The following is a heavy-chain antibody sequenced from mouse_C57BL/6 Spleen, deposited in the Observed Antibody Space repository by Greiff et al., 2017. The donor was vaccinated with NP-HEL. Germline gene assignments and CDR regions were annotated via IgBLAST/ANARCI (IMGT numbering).Heavy chain of an antibody. V-gene: IGHV1-53*01. CDR1: GYTFTSYW. Sequence: QVHVKQPGTELVKPGASVKLSCKASGYTFTSYWMHWVKQRPGQGLEWIGNINPSNGGTNYNEKFKSKATLTVDKSSSTAYMQLSSLTSEDSAVYYCARSGDYSNYERFDYWGQGTTLTVSS. CDR2: INPSNGGT. D-gene: IGHD2-5*01. J-gene: IGHJ2*01. CDR3: ARSGDYSNYERFDY.